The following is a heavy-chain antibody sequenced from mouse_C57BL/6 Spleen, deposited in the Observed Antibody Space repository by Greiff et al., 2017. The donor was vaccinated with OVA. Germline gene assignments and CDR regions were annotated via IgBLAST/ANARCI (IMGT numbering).Heavy chain of an antibody. V-gene: IGHV5-6*02. CDR1: GFTFSSYG. CDR2: ISSGGSYT. CDR3: ARRDWEGYFDY. J-gene: IGHJ2*01. Sequence: DVMLVESGGDLVKPGGSLKLSCAASGFTFSSYGMSWVRQTPDKRLEWVATISSGGSYTYYPDSVKGRFTITRDNAKNTMYLQMSDLKSEDTAMYYCARRDWEGYFDYWGQGTTLTVSS. D-gene: IGHD4-1*01.